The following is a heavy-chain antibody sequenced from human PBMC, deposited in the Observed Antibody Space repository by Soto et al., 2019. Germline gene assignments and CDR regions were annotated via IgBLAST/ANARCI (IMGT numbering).Heavy chain of an antibody. J-gene: IGHJ3*02. CDR1: GYTFPSYG. V-gene: IGHV1-18*01. CDR3: ASLYGDYAPPAFDI. CDR2: ISAYNGNT. Sequence: ASVKVSCKASGYTFPSYGISWVRQAPGQGLEWMGWISAYNGNTNYAQKLQGRVTMTTDTSTSTAYMELRSLRSDDTAVYYCASLYGDYAPPAFDIWGQGTMVTVS. D-gene: IGHD4-17*01.